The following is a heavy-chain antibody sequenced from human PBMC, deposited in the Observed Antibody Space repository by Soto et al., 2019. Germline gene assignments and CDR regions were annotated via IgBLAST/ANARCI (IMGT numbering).Heavy chain of an antibody. CDR3: ARDHDAGRADFEGLFDP. CDR1: GCTFSSYS. V-gene: IGHV3-21*01. Sequence: GGSLRLSCAASGCTFSSYSMNWVRQAPGKGLEWVSSISSSSSYIYYADSVKGRFTISRDNAKNSLYLQMNSLRAEDTAVYYCARDHDAGRADFEGLFDPWGQGTLVTVSS. J-gene: IGHJ5*02. D-gene: IGHD3-3*01. CDR2: ISSSSSYI.